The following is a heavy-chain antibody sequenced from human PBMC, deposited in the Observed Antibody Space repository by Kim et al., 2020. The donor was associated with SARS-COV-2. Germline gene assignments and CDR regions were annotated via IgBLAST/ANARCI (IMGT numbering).Heavy chain of an antibody. CDR3: VREGTSTYDY. D-gene: IGHD2-2*01. V-gene: IGHV3-74*01. CDR2: K. Sequence: KSDADPVRGRFTNSRDNAKNTVYLQMNSLRVEDTALYYCVREGTSTYDYWGQGTLVTVSS. J-gene: IGHJ4*02.